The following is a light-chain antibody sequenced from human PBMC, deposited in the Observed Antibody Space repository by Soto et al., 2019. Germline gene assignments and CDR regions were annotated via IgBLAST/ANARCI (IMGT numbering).Light chain of an antibody. CDR3: QKYNTYPWT. Sequence: DIQMIRSPSTLSASVGDSVAITGRASQSISSWLAWYQQKPRKAPNLLIFHDSSLESGVPSRFSGSGSGTEFTLKISSLQTDDFATYDCQKYNTYPWTFGQGTKGDIK. CDR2: HDS. J-gene: IGKJ1*01. V-gene: IGKV1-5*01. CDR1: QSISSW.